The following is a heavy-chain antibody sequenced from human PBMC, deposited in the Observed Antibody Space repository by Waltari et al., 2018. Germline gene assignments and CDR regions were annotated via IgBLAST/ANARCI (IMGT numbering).Heavy chain of an antibody. Sequence: QVQLQESGPGLVKPSETLSLTCTVSGGSISSYYWSWIRQPPGKGLEWIGYIYYSGSTNHNPSPQSRVTISVDTSKNQFSLKLSSVTAADTAVYYCARDFFGPKYSRGVFDYWGQGTLVTVSS. J-gene: IGHJ4*02. V-gene: IGHV4-59*01. D-gene: IGHD6-6*01. CDR1: GGSISSYY. CDR2: IYYSGST. CDR3: ARDFFGPKYSRGVFDY.